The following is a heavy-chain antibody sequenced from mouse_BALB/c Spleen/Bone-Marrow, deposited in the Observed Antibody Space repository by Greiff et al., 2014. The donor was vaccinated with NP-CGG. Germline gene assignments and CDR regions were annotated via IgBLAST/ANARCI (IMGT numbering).Heavy chain of an antibody. Sequence: VQLLESGAELAKPGASVKMSCKASGYTFTSYWMHWVKQRPGQGLEWIGYINPSTGYTEYNQKFKDKATLTADKSSSTAYMQLSSLTSEDSAVYYCARPPYYYGSSYDAMDYWGQGTSVTVSS. CDR1: GYTFTSYW. CDR3: ARPPYYYGSSYDAMDY. J-gene: IGHJ4*01. CDR2: INPSTGYT. V-gene: IGHV1-7*01. D-gene: IGHD1-1*01.